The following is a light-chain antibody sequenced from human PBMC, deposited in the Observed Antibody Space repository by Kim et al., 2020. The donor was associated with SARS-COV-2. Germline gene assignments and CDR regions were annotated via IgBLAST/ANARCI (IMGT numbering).Light chain of an antibody. CDR2: QAS. CDR3: QHYIRFPYT. J-gene: IGKJ2*01. CDR1: QSVETF. V-gene: IGKV1-5*03. Sequence: ASVGDRVTITCRASQSVETFLALYQQKPGKAPDLLIYQASSLQIGVPSRFSGSGSGTEFTLTINSLQPDDFATYYCQHYIRFPYTFGQGTKVDIK.